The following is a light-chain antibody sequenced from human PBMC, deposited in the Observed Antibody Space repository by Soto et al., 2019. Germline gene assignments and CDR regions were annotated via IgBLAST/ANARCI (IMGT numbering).Light chain of an antibody. Sequence: QSALTQPPSASGSPGQSVAISCTGTSSDVGGYSYVSWYKQHPGKAPKLMIYEVNKPPSGVPDRFSASKSGNTASLTVSGLPTGHEADYYCIEYAGSGNGFGTGTKVTVL. CDR1: SSDVGGYSY. V-gene: IGLV2-8*01. CDR2: EVN. J-gene: IGLJ1*01. CDR3: IEYAGSGNG.